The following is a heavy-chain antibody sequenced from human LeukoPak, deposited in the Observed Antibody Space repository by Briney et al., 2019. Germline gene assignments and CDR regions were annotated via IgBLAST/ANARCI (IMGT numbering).Heavy chain of an antibody. CDR3: ARGTTGNWFDP. D-gene: IGHD4-11*01. V-gene: IGHV4-34*01. J-gene: IGHJ5*02. CDR1: GRSFSGYY. Sequence: SETLSLTCAVYGRSFSGYYWSWIRQHPGKGLEWIGEINHSGSTNYNPSLKSRVTISVDTSKNQFSLKLSSVTAADTAVYYCARGTTGNWFDPRGQGTLVTVSS. CDR2: INHSGST.